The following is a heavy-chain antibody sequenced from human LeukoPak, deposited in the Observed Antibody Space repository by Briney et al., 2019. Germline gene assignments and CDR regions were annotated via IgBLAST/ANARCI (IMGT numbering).Heavy chain of an antibody. J-gene: IGHJ6*02. Sequence: PSETLSLTCTVSGGSISSSSYYWGWIRQPPGKGLEWIGSIYYSGSTYYNPSLKSRVTISVDTSKNQFSLKLSSVTAADTAVCYCARGSSSWYYYYYGMDVWGQGTTVTVSS. CDR2: IYYSGST. D-gene: IGHD6-13*01. CDR3: ARGSSSWYYYYYGMDV. V-gene: IGHV4-39*01. CDR1: GGSISSSSYY.